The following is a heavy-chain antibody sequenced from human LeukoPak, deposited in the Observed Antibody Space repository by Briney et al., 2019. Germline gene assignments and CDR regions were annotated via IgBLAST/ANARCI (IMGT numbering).Heavy chain of an antibody. D-gene: IGHD2-21*02. CDR2: MNPNSGNT. Sequence: ASVKVSCKASGYTFTSYDINWVRQATGQGLEWMGWMNPNSGNTGYAQKFQGRVTMTRNTSISTAYMELSSPRSEDTAVYYCARSVVVVTAIRWFDPWGQGTLVTVSS. J-gene: IGHJ5*02. CDR3: ARSVVVVTAIRWFDP. V-gene: IGHV1-8*01. CDR1: GYTFTSYD.